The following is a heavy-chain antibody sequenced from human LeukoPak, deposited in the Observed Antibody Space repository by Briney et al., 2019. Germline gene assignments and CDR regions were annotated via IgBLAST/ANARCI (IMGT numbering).Heavy chain of an antibody. V-gene: IGHV4-39*01. CDR1: GGSISSSSYY. Sequence: PSETLSLTCTVSGGSISSSSYYWGWIRQPPGKGLEWIGSIYYSGSTYYNPSLKSRVTISVDTSKNQFSLKLSSVTAADTAVYYCARHYSGYDGWFDPWGQGTLVTVSS. D-gene: IGHD5-12*01. CDR3: ARHYSGYDGWFDP. CDR2: IYYSGST. J-gene: IGHJ5*02.